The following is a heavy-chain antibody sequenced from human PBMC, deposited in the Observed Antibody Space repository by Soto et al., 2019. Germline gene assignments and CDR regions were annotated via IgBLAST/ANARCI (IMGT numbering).Heavy chain of an antibody. CDR1: GFTFSTFA. CDR2: ISGSGGST. Sequence: EVQLLESGGGLVQPGGSLRPPGPASGFTFSTFAITGVGKVPGKGLEWVSVISGSGGSTYYADAVKGRFTISRDNSKNTLYLQMNSLRAEDTAVYYCAKRTVGWYFDLWGRGTLVTVSS. V-gene: IGHV3-23*01. CDR3: AKRTVGWYFDL. J-gene: IGHJ2*01. D-gene: IGHD4-17*01.